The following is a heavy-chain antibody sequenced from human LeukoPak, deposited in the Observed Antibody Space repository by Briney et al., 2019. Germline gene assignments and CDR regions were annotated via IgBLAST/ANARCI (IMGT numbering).Heavy chain of an antibody. Sequence: KPGGSLRLSCAASGFIFSNAWMNWVRQAPGKGLEWVGRIKSKTDGGTTEYAAPVKGRFTISRDDSKNTLYLQMNSLKTEDTAVYYCTTEAMITLGGVEFDYWGQGTLVTVSS. CDR1: GFIFSNAW. D-gene: IGHD3-16*01. CDR2: IKSKTDGGTT. CDR3: TTEAMITLGGVEFDY. V-gene: IGHV3-15*07. J-gene: IGHJ4*02.